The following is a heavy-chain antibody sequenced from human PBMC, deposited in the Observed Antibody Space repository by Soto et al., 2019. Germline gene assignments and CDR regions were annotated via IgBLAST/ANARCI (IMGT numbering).Heavy chain of an antibody. CDR2: INTYNGHT. Sequence: QVQLVQSGAEVKKPGASVKVSCKDSGYTLITYGISWVRQAPGQGLEWMGWINTYNGHTNYAQNLQGRGTMTTDTPTGTAHGDLRGLTSDDTAVYYCARRGGGYESGSFYTGAIDYWGEGTLITVSS. J-gene: IGHJ4*02. D-gene: IGHD3-10*01. CDR3: ARRGGGYESGSFYTGAIDY. CDR1: GYTLITYG. V-gene: IGHV1-18*01.